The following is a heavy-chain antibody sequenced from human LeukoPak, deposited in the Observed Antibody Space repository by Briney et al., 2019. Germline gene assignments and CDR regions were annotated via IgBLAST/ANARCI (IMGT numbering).Heavy chain of an antibody. D-gene: IGHD3/OR15-3a*01. CDR1: GGSISNYY. V-gene: IGHV4-59*12. CDR2: IFYRGSI. Sequence: PSETLSLTRTVSGGSISNYYWSWIRQHPGKGLEWIGYIFYRGSIAYCPSLQSRVAISVDTSKNHLSLRLTSVTAADTAVYFCARGVVLGQDDAFDIWGRGTMVTVSS. J-gene: IGHJ3*02. CDR3: ARGVVLGQDDAFDI.